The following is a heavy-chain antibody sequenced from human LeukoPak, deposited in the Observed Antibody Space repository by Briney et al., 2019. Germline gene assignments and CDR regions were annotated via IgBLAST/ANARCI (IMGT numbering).Heavy chain of an antibody. CDR3: ARAPRDRGYCGATSCFEYMDV. CDR2: GYHSGST. CDR1: GGSVSAYY. J-gene: IGHJ6*03. Sequence: SETLSLTCIVSGGSVSAYYWGWIRQPPGKGLEWIGHGYHSGSTNYNPSLKSRVTISVDTSKTQFSLKVTSVTAADTAVYYCARAPRDRGYCGATSCFEYMDVWGRGTTVTISS. V-gene: IGHV4-59*02. D-gene: IGHD2-2*01.